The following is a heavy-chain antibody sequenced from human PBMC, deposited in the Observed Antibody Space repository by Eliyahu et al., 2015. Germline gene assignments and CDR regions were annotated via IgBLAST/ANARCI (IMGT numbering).Heavy chain of an antibody. J-gene: IGHJ6*02. CDR1: GFTFDDYA. CDR3: AKDRGVGCSSTSCPKYYYYGMDV. Sequence: EVQLVESGGGLVQPGRSLRLXCAASGFTFDDYAMHWXRQAPGKGLEWVSGISWNSGSIGYADSVKGRFTISRDNAKNSLYLQMNSLRAEDTALYYCAKDRGVGCSSTSCPKYYYYGMDVWGQGTTVTVSS. CDR2: ISWNSGSI. V-gene: IGHV3-9*01. D-gene: IGHD2-2*01.